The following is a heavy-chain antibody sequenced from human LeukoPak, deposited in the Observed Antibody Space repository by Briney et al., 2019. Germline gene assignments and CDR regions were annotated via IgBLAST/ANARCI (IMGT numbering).Heavy chain of an antibody. J-gene: IGHJ4*02. D-gene: IGHD5-18*01. Sequence: GGSLRLSCAASGFTFSSYGMHWVRQAPGKGLEWVAFIRYDGSHKYYADSVKGRFTISRDNSKNTLYLQMNSLRAEDTALYYCAKGSYSYPDWDQGTLVTVSS. CDR1: GFTFSSYG. CDR3: AKGSYSYPD. CDR2: IRYDGSHK. V-gene: IGHV3-30*02.